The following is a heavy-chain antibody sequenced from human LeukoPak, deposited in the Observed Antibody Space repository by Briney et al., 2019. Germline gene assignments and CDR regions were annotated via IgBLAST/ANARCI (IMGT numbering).Heavy chain of an antibody. Sequence: PSETLSLTCAVYGASFSDFYWSWIRQPPGKGLEWIGEVNHSGSTNYNPSLKSRVTISVDTSKNQVSLRLSSVTAADTAVYYWGRERILTGLRDGYAFDVWGQGTMVTVSS. CDR2: VNHSGST. D-gene: IGHD3-9*01. CDR3: GRERILTGLRDGYAFDV. V-gene: IGHV4-34*01. CDR1: GASFSDFY. J-gene: IGHJ3*01.